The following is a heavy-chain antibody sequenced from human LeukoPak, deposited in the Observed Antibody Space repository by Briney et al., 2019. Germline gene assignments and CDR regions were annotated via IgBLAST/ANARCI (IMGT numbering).Heavy chain of an antibody. D-gene: IGHD1-1*01. J-gene: IGHJ4*02. CDR3: SRGVGTFDY. Sequence: GGSLRLSCTASGFTFSDYAMNWVRQAPGKGLEWVGFIRSKTYGGTTEYAASVSDRFTISRDDSKSIAYLQMNSLKTEDTAVYYCSRGVGTFDYWGQGTLVTVSS. CDR1: GFTFSDYA. V-gene: IGHV3-49*04. CDR2: IRSKTYGGTT.